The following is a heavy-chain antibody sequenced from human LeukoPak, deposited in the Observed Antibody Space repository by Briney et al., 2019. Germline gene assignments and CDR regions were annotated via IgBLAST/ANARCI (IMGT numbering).Heavy chain of an antibody. CDR3: ARLPRRANKKKYYFDY. V-gene: IGHV4-34*01. CDR2: INHSGST. J-gene: IGHJ4*02. CDR1: GGSFSGYY. Sequence: KPSETLSLTCAVYGGSFSGYYWSWIRQPPGKGLEWIGEINHSGSTNYNPSLKSRVTISVDTSKNQFSLKLSSVTAADTAVYYCARLPRRANKKKYYFDYWGQGTLVTVSS.